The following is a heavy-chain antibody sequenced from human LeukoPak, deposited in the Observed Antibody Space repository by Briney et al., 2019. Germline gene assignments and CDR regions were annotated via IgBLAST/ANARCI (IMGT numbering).Heavy chain of an antibody. CDR1: GGSISSGGYY. CDR3: ARVGSSSGVYFDY. CDR2: IYHSGST. Sequence: SQTLSLTCTVSGGSISSGGYYWSWIRQHPGKGLEWIGYIYHSGSTYYNPSLKSRVTISVDRSKNQFSLKLSSVTAADTAVYYCARVGSSSGVYFDYWGQGTLVTVSS. V-gene: IGHV4-30-2*01. D-gene: IGHD6-6*01. J-gene: IGHJ4*02.